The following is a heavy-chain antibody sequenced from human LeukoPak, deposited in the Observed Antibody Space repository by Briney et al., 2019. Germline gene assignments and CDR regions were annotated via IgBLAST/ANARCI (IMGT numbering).Heavy chain of an antibody. J-gene: IGHJ5*02. V-gene: IGHV1-18*04. CDR2: ISAYNGNT. Sequence: ASVKVSCKSFGYTFTSNYMHWVRQAPGQGLEWMGWISAYNGNTNYAQKLQGRVTMTTDTSTSTAYMELRSLRSDDTAVYYCARIITMVRGYWFDPWGQGTLVTVSS. D-gene: IGHD3-10*01. CDR3: ARIITMVRGYWFDP. CDR1: GYTFTSNY.